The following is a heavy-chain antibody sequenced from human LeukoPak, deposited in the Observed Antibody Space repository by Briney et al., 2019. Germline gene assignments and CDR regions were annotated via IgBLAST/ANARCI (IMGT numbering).Heavy chain of an antibody. V-gene: IGHV3-23*01. CDR3: AKDRLSDYGAPTDAFDI. CDR1: GFTFSSYA. J-gene: IGHJ3*02. CDR2: ISGSGGGT. D-gene: IGHD4-17*01. Sequence: GGSLRLSCAASGFTFSSYAMSWVRQAPGKGLEWVSAISGSGGGTYYADSVKGRFTISHENSKNTLWLQMNSLRAEDTAVYYCAKDRLSDYGAPTDAFDIWGQGTMVTVSS.